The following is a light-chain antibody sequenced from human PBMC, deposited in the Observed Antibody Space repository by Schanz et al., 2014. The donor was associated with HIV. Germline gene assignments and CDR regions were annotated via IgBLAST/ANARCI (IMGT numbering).Light chain of an antibody. CDR2: LTTDGSH. CDR1: SGHSSYA. V-gene: IGLV4-69*01. J-gene: IGLJ3*02. Sequence: QLVLTQSPSASASLGASVKLTCTLSSGHSSYAIAWRQQQSEKGPRLLMNLTTDGSHSKGDGIPDRFSGPSSGAERYVTVSSLQSEDEADYYCQTWDTGIRVFGGGTKLTVL. CDR3: QTWDTGIRV.